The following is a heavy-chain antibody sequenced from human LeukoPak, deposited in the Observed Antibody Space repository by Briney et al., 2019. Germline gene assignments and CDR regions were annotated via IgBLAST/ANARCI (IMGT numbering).Heavy chain of an antibody. CDR2: ITGSGVST. V-gene: IGHV3-23*01. CDR1: GITFSTYA. J-gene: IGHJ4*02. CDR3: AKGVVGVTSPNSLDY. D-gene: IGHD1-26*01. Sequence: PGGSLRLSCAPSGITFSTYAMSWVRQTPGKGLEWVSAITGSGVSTFYADSVKGRFTISRDNSKNTLFLQMNSLRAEDTAVYYCAKGVVGVTSPNSLDYWGQGTLVTVSS.